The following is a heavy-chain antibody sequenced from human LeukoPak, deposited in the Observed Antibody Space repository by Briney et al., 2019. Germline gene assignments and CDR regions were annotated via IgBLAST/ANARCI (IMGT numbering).Heavy chain of an antibody. CDR1: GFTFSSYS. D-gene: IGHD6-19*01. Sequence: GGSLRLSCAASGFTFSSYSMNWVRQAPGKGLEWVSSIASSSSYIYYADSVKGRFTISRDNAKNSLYLQMNSLRAEDTAVYYCAREMLAAVAAQSWGQGTLVTVSS. V-gene: IGHV3-21*01. CDR3: AREMLAAVAAQS. J-gene: IGHJ5*02. CDR2: IASSSSYI.